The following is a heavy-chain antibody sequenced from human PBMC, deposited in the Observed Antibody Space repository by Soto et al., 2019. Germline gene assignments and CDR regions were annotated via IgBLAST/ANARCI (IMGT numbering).Heavy chain of an antibody. D-gene: IGHD3-10*01. CDR1: GGSFSGYY. Sequence: SETLSLTCAVYGGSFSGYYWSWIRQPPGKGLEWIGEINHSGSTNYNPSLKSRVTISVDTSKNQFSLKLSSVTAADTAVFYCARSLNYFNSGNYHDGFDIWGQGTMVTVSS. V-gene: IGHV4-34*01. CDR3: ARSLNYFNSGNYHDGFDI. J-gene: IGHJ3*02. CDR2: INHSGST.